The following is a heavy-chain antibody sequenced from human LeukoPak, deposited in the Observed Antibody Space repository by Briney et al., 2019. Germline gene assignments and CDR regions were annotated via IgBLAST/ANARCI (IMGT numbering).Heavy chain of an antibody. J-gene: IGHJ4*02. V-gene: IGHV4-59*01. CDR3: ARLALQEVGATQTYYLDY. CDR2: IYSMGST. Sequence: SQTLSLTCTVAGASISKYYCSWIRQPPGKGLEWIGYIYSMGSTNYNPSLKSRVTISVDTSKIQFSLKLSSVTAADTAVYYCARLALQEVGATQTYYLDYWGQGTLVTVSS. D-gene: IGHD1-26*01. CDR1: GASISKYY.